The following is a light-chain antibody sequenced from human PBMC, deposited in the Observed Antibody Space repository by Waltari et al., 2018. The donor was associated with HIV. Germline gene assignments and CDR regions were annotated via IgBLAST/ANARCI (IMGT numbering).Light chain of an antibody. V-gene: IGKV1-5*03. CDR3: QQYNSSPS. CDR1: KNVRRW. J-gene: IGKJ2*01. CDR2: EAS. Sequence: DVQMTQSPSTLSASVGDRVTITCRASKNVRRWLAWYQQKPGRAPKLLIQEASTLENGVPSRFSGGGSGTEYTLTISDLQPEDIATYYCQQYNSSPSFGQGTKLDIK.